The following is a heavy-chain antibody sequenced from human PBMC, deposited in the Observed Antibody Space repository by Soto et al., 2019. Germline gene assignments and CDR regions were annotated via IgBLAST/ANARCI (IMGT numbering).Heavy chain of an antibody. CDR2: IYANGNS. CDR3: ARDGRTSGYYLDY. V-gene: IGHV4-31*03. CDR1: RGSISSGGFY. D-gene: IGHD3-22*01. Sequence: NPSETLSLTCTVSRGSISSGGFYWIWIRQSPGKGLDWIGFIYANGNSYYNPSLKSRANISLDTSKNKFSLKISSVTVADTAVYYCARDGRTSGYYLDYWGQGTPVTVSS. J-gene: IGHJ4*02.